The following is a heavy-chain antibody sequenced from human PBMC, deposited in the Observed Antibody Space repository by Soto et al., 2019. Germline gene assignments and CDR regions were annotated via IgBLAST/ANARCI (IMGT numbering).Heavy chain of an antibody. CDR3: VRGQAAAGTGLNWFDP. D-gene: IGHD6-13*01. Sequence: QVQLQQWGAGLLKPSETLSLTCAVYGGSFSGYYWSWIRQPPGKGLEWIGEINHSGSTNYNPSLKSRVTISVDTSKNQFSLKLSSVTAADTAVYYCVRGQAAAGTGLNWFDPWGQGTLVTVSS. V-gene: IGHV4-34*01. CDR2: INHSGST. J-gene: IGHJ5*02. CDR1: GGSFSGYY.